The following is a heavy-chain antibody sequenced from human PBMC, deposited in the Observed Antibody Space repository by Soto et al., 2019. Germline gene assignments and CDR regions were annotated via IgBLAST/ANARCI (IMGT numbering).Heavy chain of an antibody. Sequence: GGSLRLSCAASGFTFSSYGMHWVRQAPGKGLEWVAVIWYDGSNKYYADSVKGRFTISRDNSKNTLYLQMNSLRAEDTAVYYCASERRHNWNDAPIFWGQGTMVTVSS. J-gene: IGHJ3*01. CDR1: GFTFSSYG. V-gene: IGHV3-33*01. CDR3: ASERRHNWNDAPIF. CDR2: IWYDGSNK. D-gene: IGHD1-20*01.